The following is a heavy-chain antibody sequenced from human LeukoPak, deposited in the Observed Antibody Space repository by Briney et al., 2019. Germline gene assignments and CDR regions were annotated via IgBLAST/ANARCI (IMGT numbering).Heavy chain of an antibody. CDR3: AKDIFYGSGKSYYGMDV. J-gene: IGHJ6*02. CDR2: IKQDGSEK. CDR1: GFTFSSYW. V-gene: IGHV3-7*03. Sequence: GGSLRLSCAASGFTFSSYWMSWVRQAPGKGLEWVANIKQDGSEKYYVDSVKGRFTISRDNAKNSLYLQMNSLRAEDTALYYCAKDIFYGSGKSYYGMDVWGQGTTVTVSS. D-gene: IGHD3-10*01.